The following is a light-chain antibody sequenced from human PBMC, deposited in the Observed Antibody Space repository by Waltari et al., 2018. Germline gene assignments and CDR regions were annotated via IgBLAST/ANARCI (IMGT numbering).Light chain of an antibody. Sequence: TQSPATLSLSPGERATLSCRASQSVSTYLARYQQKPGQAPSLLIYGASSRATGIPDRFSGSGSGTEFTLTISSLEPEDFAVYYCQKYNNSPLTFGGGTKVEIK. CDR2: GAS. CDR1: QSVSTY. V-gene: IGKV3D-15*01. CDR3: QKYNNSPLT. J-gene: IGKJ4*01.